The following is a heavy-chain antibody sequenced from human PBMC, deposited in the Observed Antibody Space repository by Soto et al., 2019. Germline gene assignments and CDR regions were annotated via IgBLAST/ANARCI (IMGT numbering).Heavy chain of an antibody. CDR1: GGSISSYY. CDR3: ASSTMIVVVPRTGYYYYVMDV. Sequence: SETLSLTCTVSGGSISSYYWSWIRQPPGKGLEWIGYIYYSGSTNYNPSLKSRVTISVDTSKNQFSLKLSSVTAADTAVYYCASSTMIVVVPRTGYYYYVMDVCGQGTTVPVSS. V-gene: IGHV4-59*01. D-gene: IGHD3-22*01. J-gene: IGHJ6*02. CDR2: IYYSGST.